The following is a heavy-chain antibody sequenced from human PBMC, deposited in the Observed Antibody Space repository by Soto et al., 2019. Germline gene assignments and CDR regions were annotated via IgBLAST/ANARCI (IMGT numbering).Heavy chain of an antibody. J-gene: IGHJ6*02. CDR1: GGSISSGDYY. V-gene: IGHV4-30-4*01. D-gene: IGHD4-4*01. CDR3: ARVNTTDYYYYGMDV. Sequence: PSETLSLTCTVSGGSISSGDYYWSRIRQPPGKGLEWIGYIYYSGSTYYNPSLKSRVTISVDTSKNQFSLRLSSVTAADTAVYYCARVNTTDYYYYGMDVWGQGTTVTVSS. CDR2: IYYSGST.